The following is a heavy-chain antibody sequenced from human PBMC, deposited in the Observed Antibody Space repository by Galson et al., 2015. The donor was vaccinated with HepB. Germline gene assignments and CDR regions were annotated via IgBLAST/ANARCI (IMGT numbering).Heavy chain of an antibody. CDR1: GFSFSTYN. V-gene: IGHV3-30*04. CDR2: ISYDGSNK. Sequence: SLRLSCAASGFSFSTYNMNWVRQAPGKGLEWVAVISYDGSNKYYADSVKGRFTISRDNSKNTLYLQMNSLRAEDTAVYYCARDHGYLDYWGQGTLVTVSS. CDR3: ARDHGYLDY. J-gene: IGHJ4*02.